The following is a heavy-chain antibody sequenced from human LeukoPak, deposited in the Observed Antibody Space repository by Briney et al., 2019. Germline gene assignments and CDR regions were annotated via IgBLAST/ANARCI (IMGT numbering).Heavy chain of an antibody. D-gene: IGHD4-17*01. CDR2: INHSGST. V-gene: IGHV4-34*01. J-gene: IGHJ6*04. CDR3: ARGLRPTGPAYRDA. Sequence: SETLSLTCAVYGGSFSGYYWSWIRQPPGKGLEWIGEINHSGSTNYNPSLKSRVTISVDTSKNQFSLKLSSVTAADTAVYYCARGLRPTGPAYRDAWGKGTTVTVSS. CDR1: GGSFSGYY.